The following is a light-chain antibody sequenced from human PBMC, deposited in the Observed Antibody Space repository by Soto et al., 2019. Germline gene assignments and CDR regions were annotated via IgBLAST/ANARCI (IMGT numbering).Light chain of an antibody. CDR3: SSYTTTYTVV. J-gene: IGLJ2*01. CDR2: EVT. V-gene: IGLV2-14*01. Sequence: QSALTQPAAVSGSPGQSITISCTGTSCDVGGYHYVSWYQQHPGKAPKLMIYEVTNRPTGVSNRFSASKSGNTASLTISGLQAEDEAHYYCSSYTTTYTVVFGGGTKLTVL. CDR1: SCDVGGYHY.